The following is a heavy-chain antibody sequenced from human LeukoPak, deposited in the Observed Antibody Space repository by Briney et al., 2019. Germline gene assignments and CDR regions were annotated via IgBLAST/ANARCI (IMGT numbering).Heavy chain of an antibody. CDR3: ARGPLTMTRGFDP. V-gene: IGHV4-4*07. D-gene: IGHD4-17*01. CDR1: GGSINIYY. J-gene: IGHJ5*02. Sequence: SETLSLTCTVSGGSINIYYWSRIRQPAGKGLEWIGRIYTSGSTNYNPSLKTRVTMSVDTSKNQFSLKLSSVTAADTAVYYCARGPLTMTRGFDPWGQGTLVTVSS. CDR2: IYTSGST.